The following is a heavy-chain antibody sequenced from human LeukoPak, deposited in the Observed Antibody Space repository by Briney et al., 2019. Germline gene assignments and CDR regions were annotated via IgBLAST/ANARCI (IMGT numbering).Heavy chain of an antibody. CDR3: ARGSEEHLIQGDWFDP. CDR2: IIPILGIA. J-gene: IGHJ5*02. V-gene: IGHV1-69*04. CDR1: GGTFSSYA. Sequence: ASVKVSCKASGGTFSSYAISWVRQAPGQGLEWMGRIIPILGIANYAQKFQGRVTITADKSTSTAYMELSSLRSEDTAVYYCARGSEEHLIQGDWFDPWGQGTLVTVSS. D-gene: IGHD5-18*01.